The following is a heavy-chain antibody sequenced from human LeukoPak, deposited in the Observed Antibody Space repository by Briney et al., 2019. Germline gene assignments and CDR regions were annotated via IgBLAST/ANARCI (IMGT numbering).Heavy chain of an antibody. D-gene: IGHD2-15*01. CDR2: INPNSGNR. CDR1: GYTFTSYG. CDR3: ARVDGSPDY. Sequence: GASVKVSCKASGYTFTSYGISWVRQASGQGLEWMGWINPNSGNRGYAQKFQGRVTITRDTSISTAYMELSGLRSEDTAVYYCARVDGSPDYWGQGTLVTVSS. J-gene: IGHJ4*02. V-gene: IGHV1-8*03.